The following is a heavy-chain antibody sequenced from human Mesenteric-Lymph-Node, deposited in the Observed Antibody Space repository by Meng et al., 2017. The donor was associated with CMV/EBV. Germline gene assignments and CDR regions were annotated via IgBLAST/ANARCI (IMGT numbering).Heavy chain of an antibody. J-gene: IGHJ5*02. D-gene: IGHD2-2*01. CDR2: IYYSGSP. CDR1: ISSSSYY. CDR3: ARVLVYCSSTNCFNWFDP. V-gene: IGHV4-61*05. Sequence: ISSSSYYWGWIRQPPGKGLECIGYIYYSGSPNYNPSLKSRVTISVDTSKNQFSLKLSSVTAADTAVYYCARVLVYCSSTNCFNWFDPWGQGTLVTVSS.